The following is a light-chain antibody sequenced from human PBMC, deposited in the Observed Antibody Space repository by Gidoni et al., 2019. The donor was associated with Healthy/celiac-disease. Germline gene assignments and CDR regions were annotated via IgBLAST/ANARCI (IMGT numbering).Light chain of an antibody. CDR3: QQYGSSPRT. CDR1: QSVSSSY. V-gene: IGKV3-20*01. CDR2: GAS. J-gene: IGKJ1*01. Sequence: EIVLTQSPGTLSLSPGERANLSCRASQSVSSSYLAWYQQNPGQAPRLLIYGASSRATGIPDRFSGSGSGTDFTLTISRLEPEDFAVYYCQQYGSSPRTFGQGTKVEIK.